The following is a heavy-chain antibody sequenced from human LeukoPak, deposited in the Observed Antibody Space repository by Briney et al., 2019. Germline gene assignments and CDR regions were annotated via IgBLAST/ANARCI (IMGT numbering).Heavy chain of an antibody. V-gene: IGHV3-21*01. CDR2: ISSSSSYI. CDR1: GFTFSSYS. J-gene: IGHJ5*02. Sequence: PGGSLRLSCAASGFTFSSYSMNWVRQAPGQGLEWVSSISSSSSYIYYADSVKGRFTISRDNAKNSLYPQMNSLRAEDTAVYYCARDRLLFRGGGVNWFDPWGQGTLVTVSS. D-gene: IGHD3-10*01. CDR3: ARDRLLFRGGGVNWFDP.